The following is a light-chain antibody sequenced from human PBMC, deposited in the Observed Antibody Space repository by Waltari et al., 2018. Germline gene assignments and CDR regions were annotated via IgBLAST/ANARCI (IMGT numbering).Light chain of an antibody. CDR3: QQYNNWPET. V-gene: IGKV3-15*01. J-gene: IGKJ1*01. Sequence: DIVMTQSPATLSVSPGERATLSCRASQSIGSNLAWYQHKPGQAPRFLIYGASTRATGIPARFSGSGSGTGFTLTISSLQSADFAVYYCQQYNNWPETFGQGTKVEIK. CDR2: GAS. CDR1: QSIGSN.